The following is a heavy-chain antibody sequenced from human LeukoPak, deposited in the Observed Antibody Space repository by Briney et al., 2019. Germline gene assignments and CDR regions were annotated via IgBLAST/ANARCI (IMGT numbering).Heavy chain of an antibody. CDR2: IYSGGST. Sequence: GGSLRLSCAASGFTVSSNYMSWVRQAPGKGLEWVSVIYSGGSTYYADSVKGRFTISRDNSKNTLYLQMNSLRAEDTAVYYCARADIAVAGGFDYWGQGTLVTVSS. D-gene: IGHD6-19*01. J-gene: IGHJ4*02. CDR3: ARADIAVAGGFDY. V-gene: IGHV3-53*01. CDR1: GFTVSSNY.